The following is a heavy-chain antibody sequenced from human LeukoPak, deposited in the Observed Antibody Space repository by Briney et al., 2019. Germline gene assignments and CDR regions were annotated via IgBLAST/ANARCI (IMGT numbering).Heavy chain of an antibody. J-gene: IGHJ3*02. V-gene: IGHV3-7*01. Sequence: GGSLRLSCAASGFTFSTYWMTWVRQAPGKGLEWVANIKQAGSAKYYVDSVEGRFTISRDNSKNTLYLQMNSLRAEDTAVYYCARDDRVDMWDYGDYVFGAFDIWRQGTMVTVSS. CDR1: GFTFSTYW. CDR2: IKQAGSAK. CDR3: ARDDRVDMWDYGDYVFGAFDI. D-gene: IGHD4-17*01.